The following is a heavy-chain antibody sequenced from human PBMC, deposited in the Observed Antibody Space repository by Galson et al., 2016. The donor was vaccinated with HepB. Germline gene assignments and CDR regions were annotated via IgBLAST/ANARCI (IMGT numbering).Heavy chain of an antibody. CDR1: GGTFSSYA. CDR3: ARVRDGYNQYYHYGLDV. D-gene: IGHD5-24*01. CDR2: IIPLYGTT. V-gene: IGHV1-69*13. Sequence: VKVSCKASGGTFSSYAMNWARQATGQGLEWMGGIIPLYGTTNYAQKFQGRVTITADESTSTAYMELSSLRSEDTAVYYCARVRDGYNQYYHYGLDVWGQGTTVTVSS. J-gene: IGHJ6*02.